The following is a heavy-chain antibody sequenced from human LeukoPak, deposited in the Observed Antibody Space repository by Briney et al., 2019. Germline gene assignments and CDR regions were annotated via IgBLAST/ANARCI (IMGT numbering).Heavy chain of an antibody. J-gene: IGHJ4*02. CDR2: INHSGST. Sequence: PSETLSLTCAVYGGSFSGYYWSWIRQPPGKGLEWIGEINHSGSTNYNPSLKSRVTISVDTSKNQFSLKLGSVTAADTAVYYCARGLRRDYYGSGSRPGYFDYWGQGTLVTVSS. D-gene: IGHD3-10*01. V-gene: IGHV4-34*01. CDR1: GGSFSGYY. CDR3: ARGLRRDYYGSGSRPGYFDY.